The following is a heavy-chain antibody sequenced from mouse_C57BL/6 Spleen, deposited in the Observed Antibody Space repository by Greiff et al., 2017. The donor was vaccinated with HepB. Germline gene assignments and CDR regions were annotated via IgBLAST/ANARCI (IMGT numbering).Heavy chain of an antibody. CDR1: GYTFTSYG. CDR2: IYPRSGNT. Sequence: QVHVKQSGAELARPGASVKLSCKASGYTFTSYGISWVKQRTGQGLEWIGEIYPRSGNTYYNEKFKGKATLTADKSSSTAYMELRSLTSEDSAVYFCARGALPPSTVVASDVWGTGTTVTVSS. D-gene: IGHD1-1*01. CDR3: ARGALPPSTVVASDV. J-gene: IGHJ1*03. V-gene: IGHV1-81*01.